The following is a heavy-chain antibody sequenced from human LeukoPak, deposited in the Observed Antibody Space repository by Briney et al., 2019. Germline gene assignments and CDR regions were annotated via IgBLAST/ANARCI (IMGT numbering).Heavy chain of an antibody. CDR3: AGSVRFLEWLLHDY. D-gene: IGHD3-3*01. J-gene: IGHJ4*02. Sequence: PSETLSLTCAVYGGSFSGYYWSWIRQPPGKGLEWIGEINHSGSTNYNPSLKSRVTISVDTSKNQFSLKLSSVTAADTAVYYCAGSVRFLEWLLHDYWGQGTLVTVSS. V-gene: IGHV4-34*09. CDR1: GGSFSGYY. CDR2: INHSGST.